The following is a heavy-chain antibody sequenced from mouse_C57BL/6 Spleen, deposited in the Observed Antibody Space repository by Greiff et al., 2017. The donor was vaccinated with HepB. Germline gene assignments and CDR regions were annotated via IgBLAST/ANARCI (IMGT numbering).Heavy chain of an antibody. Sequence: QVQLQQSGAELVRPGTSVKVSCKASGYAFTNYLIEWVKQRPGQGLEWIGMIHPNSGSTNYNEKFKSKATLTVDKSSSTAYMQLSSLTSEDSAVYYCARRGTTVVGDFDYWGQGTTLTVSS. V-gene: IGHV1-54*01. CDR1: GYAFTNYL. CDR3: ARRGTTVVGDFDY. J-gene: IGHJ2*01. CDR2: IHPNSGST. D-gene: IGHD1-1*01.